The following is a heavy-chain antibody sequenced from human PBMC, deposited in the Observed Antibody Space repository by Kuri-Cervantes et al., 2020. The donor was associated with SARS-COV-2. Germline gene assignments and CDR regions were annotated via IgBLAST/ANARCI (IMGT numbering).Heavy chain of an antibody. CDR2: FDPEDGET. CDR1: GYTLTELS. Sequence: ASVKVSCKVSGYTLTELSMHWVRQAPGKGLEWMGGFDPEDGETIYAQKFQGRVTMTRNTSISTAYMELSSLRSEDTAVYYCARTRLFEPWGQGTLVTVSS. V-gene: IGHV1-24*01. J-gene: IGHJ5*02. D-gene: IGHD1-7*01. CDR3: ARTRLFEP.